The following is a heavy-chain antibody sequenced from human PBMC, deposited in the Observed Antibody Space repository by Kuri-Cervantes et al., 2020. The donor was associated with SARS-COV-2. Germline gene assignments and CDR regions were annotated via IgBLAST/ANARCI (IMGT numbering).Heavy chain of an antibody. Sequence: SDILCCTCTVSGGSISNYYWSWLRQPPGKGLEWIGYIYYTGSTYYNPSLKSRVTISVDTSKNQFSLKLSSVTAADTDVYYCAALLTTTNLILYGLDVCGQAT. CDR3: AALLTTTNLILYGLDV. J-gene: IGHJ3*01. V-gene: IGHV4-59*12. CDR2: IYYTGST. CDR1: GGSISNYY. D-gene: IGHD1-1*01.